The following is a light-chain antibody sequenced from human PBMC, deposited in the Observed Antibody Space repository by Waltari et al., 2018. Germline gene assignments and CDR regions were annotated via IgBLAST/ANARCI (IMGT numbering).Light chain of an antibody. Sequence: DIQMTQSPSTLSASVGDRVTITCRGSQSISSWLALYQQKPGKAPKLLIYNASSLESGVPSRFSGSGSGTEFTLTISSLQPDDFATYYCQQYNSYWTFGQGTKVEIK. J-gene: IGKJ1*01. V-gene: IGKV1-5*03. CDR2: NAS. CDR3: QQYNSYWT. CDR1: QSISSW.